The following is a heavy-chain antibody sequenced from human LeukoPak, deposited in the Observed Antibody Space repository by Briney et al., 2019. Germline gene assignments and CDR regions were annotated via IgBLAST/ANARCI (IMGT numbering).Heavy chain of an antibody. CDR2: VYTGGNT. J-gene: IGHJ3*02. Sequence: GGSLRLSCAASGFTVSSNYMSWVRQAPGKGLEWVSVVYTGGNTYYADSVKGRFTISRDNAKTSLYLQMNSLRAEDTAVYYCARDRYSSSWFDIWGQGTKVTVSS. CDR3: ARDRYSSSWFDI. CDR1: GFTVSSNY. V-gene: IGHV3-53*01. D-gene: IGHD6-13*01.